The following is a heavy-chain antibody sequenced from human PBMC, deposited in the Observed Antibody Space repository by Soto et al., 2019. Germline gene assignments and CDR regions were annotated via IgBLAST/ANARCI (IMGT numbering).Heavy chain of an antibody. CDR3: ARVCGGDCGNAFDV. J-gene: IGHJ3*01. Sequence: QVQLVESGGGVDQPGRSLRLSCAASGFTFSAYGIHWVRQAPGKGLEWVATISFDSRDKLYVDSMNGRLTISRENSRNTVYLQMDSLRAEDTAVYHCARVCGGDCGNAFDVWGQGTVVAVSP. CDR2: ISFDSRDK. D-gene: IGHD2-21*02. CDR1: GFTFSAYG. V-gene: IGHV3-33*05.